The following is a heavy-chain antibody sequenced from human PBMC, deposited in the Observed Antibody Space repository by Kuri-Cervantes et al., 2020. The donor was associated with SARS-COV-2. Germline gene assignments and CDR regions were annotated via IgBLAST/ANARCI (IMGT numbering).Heavy chain of an antibody. CDR3: ARDSGWGAVAGTSGLVY. Sequence: SVKVSCKASGGTFSSYAISWVRQAPGQGLEWMGGIIPIFGTANYAQKFQGRVTVTADESTSTAYMELSSLRSEDTAVYYCARDSGWGAVAGTSGLVYWGQGTLVTVSS. D-gene: IGHD6-19*01. V-gene: IGHV1-69*13. J-gene: IGHJ4*02. CDR2: IIPIFGTA. CDR1: GGTFSSYA.